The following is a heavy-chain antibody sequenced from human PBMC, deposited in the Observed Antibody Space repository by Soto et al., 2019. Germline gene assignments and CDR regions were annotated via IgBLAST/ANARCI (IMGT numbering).Heavy chain of an antibody. CDR3: ASGIAAAGAPMDV. CDR2: ISGSGGST. D-gene: IGHD6-13*01. V-gene: IGHV3-23*01. J-gene: IGHJ6*02. CDR1: GLTFSCYA. Sequence: GGSLRLSCAASGLTFSCYAMSWVRQAPGKGLEWVSAISGSGGSTYYADSVKGRFTISRDNSKNTLYLQMNSLRAEDTAVYYCASGIAAAGAPMDVWGRGTTVTVSS.